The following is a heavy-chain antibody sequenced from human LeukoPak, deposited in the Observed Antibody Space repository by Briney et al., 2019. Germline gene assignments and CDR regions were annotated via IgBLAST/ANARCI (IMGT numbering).Heavy chain of an antibody. CDR1: GFTFSSYW. D-gene: IGHD4-17*01. Sequence: PGGSLRLSCAASGFTFSSYWMSWVRQAPGKGLEWVANIKQDGSEKYYVDSVKGRFTISRDNAKNSLYLQMNSLRAEDTAVYYCATEGDYGDYYSDYWGHGTLVTVSS. CDR3: ATEGDYGDYYSDY. V-gene: IGHV3-7*01. J-gene: IGHJ4*01. CDR2: IKQDGSEK.